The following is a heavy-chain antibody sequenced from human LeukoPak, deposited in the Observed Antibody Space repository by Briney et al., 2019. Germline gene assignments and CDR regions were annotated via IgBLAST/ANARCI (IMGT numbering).Heavy chain of an antibody. CDR3: VSTATFDH. V-gene: IGHV3-7*05. Sequence: GGSLRLSCAASGFTFSLYWMSWVRQAPGKGLEWVANIKQDGSEKYYVDSVKGRFTISRDNAKSSLYLQMNSLRAEDTAVYYCVSTATFDHWGQGSLVTVPS. D-gene: IGHD1-26*01. CDR1: GFTFSLYW. J-gene: IGHJ4*02. CDR2: IKQDGSEK.